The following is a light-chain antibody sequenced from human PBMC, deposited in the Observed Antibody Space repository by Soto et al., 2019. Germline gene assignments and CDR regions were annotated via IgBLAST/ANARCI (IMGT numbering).Light chain of an antibody. Sequence: QSALTQPASVSGSPGQSITISCTGTSSDVGGYNYVSWYQQHPGKAPKLMIYDVSNRPSGVSNRFSGSKSGNTASLTISGLQAEDEADYYSSSYISSSTVVFGGGTKLTVL. CDR2: DVS. CDR1: SSDVGGYNY. J-gene: IGLJ2*01. CDR3: SSYISSSTVV. V-gene: IGLV2-14*01.